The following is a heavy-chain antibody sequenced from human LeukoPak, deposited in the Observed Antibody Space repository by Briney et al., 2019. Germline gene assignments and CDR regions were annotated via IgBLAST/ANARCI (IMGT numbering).Heavy chain of an antibody. CDR1: GDSISSYY. CDR2: IYYSGST. V-gene: IGHV4-59*08. J-gene: IGHJ3*02. CDR3: ATQNRGYYYDAFDI. D-gene: IGHD3-22*01. Sequence: SETLSLTCTVSGDSISSYYWSWIRQPPGKGLEWIGYIYYSGSTYYNPSLKSRVTISVDTSKNQFSLKLSSVTAADTAVYYCATQNRGYYYDAFDIWGQGTMVTVSS.